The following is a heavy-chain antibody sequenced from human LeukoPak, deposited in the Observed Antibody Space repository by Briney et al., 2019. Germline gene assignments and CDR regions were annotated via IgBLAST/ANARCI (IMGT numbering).Heavy chain of an antibody. J-gene: IGHJ3*02. CDR2: INHSGST. CDR3: ASPHNAGAFDI. Sequence: SETLSLTCAVYGGSLSGYYWSWIRQPPGKGLEWIGEINHSGSTNYNPSLKSRVTISVDTSKNQFSLKLSSVTAADTAVYYCASPHNAGAFDIWGQGTMVTVPS. V-gene: IGHV4-34*01. CDR1: GGSLSGYY. D-gene: IGHD1-14*01.